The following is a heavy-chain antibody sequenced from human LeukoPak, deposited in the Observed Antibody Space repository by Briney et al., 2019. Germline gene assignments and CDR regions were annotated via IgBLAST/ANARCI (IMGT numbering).Heavy chain of an antibody. CDR1: GLTFSSYG. CDR2: IRYDGSNK. CDR3: AKDRTALWFGELFDY. Sequence: GGSLRLSCAASGLTFSSYGMHWVRQAPGKGLEWVAFIRYDGSNKYYADSVKGRFTISRDNSKNTLYLQMNSLRAEDTAVYYCAKDRTALWFGELFDYWGQGTLVTVSS. V-gene: IGHV3-30*02. J-gene: IGHJ4*02. D-gene: IGHD3-10*01.